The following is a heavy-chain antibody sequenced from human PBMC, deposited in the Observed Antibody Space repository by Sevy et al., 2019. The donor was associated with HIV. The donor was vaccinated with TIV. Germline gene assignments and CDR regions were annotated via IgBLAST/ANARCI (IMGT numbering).Heavy chain of an antibody. CDR2: IRSKANNYAT. CDR3: TAEDLGRFDY. CDR1: GFTFSGAA. J-gene: IGHJ4*02. V-gene: IGHV3-73*01. Sequence: GGSLRLSCAASGFTFSGAAMFWVRQASGKGLEWIGRIRSKANNYATVYGASVKGRFIISRDDSKNTTYLQMNSLKIEDTAVYYCTAEDLGRFDYWGRGSLVTVSS. D-gene: IGHD1-26*01.